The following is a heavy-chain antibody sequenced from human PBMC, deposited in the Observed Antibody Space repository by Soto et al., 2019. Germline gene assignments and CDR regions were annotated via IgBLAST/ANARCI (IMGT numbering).Heavy chain of an antibody. Sequence: PGESLKISCAASAFTFSGYWMHWVRQAPGRGLVWVSRLNSDGSTTNYADSVKGRFTISRDNAKNTLYLEMNSLGADDTAVYYCARGIKNYYGMDVWGQGTTVTVSS. CDR1: AFTFSGYW. J-gene: IGHJ6*02. CDR3: ARGIKNYYGMDV. D-gene: IGHD2-21*01. V-gene: IGHV3-74*01. CDR2: LNSDGSTT.